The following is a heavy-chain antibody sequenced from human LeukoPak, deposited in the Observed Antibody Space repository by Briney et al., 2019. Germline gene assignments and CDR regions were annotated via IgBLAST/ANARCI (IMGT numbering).Heavy chain of an antibody. V-gene: IGHV1-69*05. CDR1: GGTFSSYA. CDR2: IIPIFGTA. CDR3: ARDGMGAPTYYYYMDV. Sequence: ASVKVSCKASGGTFSSYAISWVRQAPGQGLEWMGRIIPIFGTANYAQKFQGRVTITTDESTSTAYMELSSLRSEDTAVYYCARDGMGAPTYYYYMDVWGKGTTVTVSS. D-gene: IGHD1-26*01. J-gene: IGHJ6*03.